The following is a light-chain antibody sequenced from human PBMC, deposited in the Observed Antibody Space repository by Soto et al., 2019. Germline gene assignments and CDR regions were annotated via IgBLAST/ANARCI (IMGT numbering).Light chain of an antibody. V-gene: IGKV1-27*01. CDR1: QAISSY. CDR3: QNYNRAPRA. Sequence: DIEMTQSPSSLSASVGDRVTITCRASQAISSYLAWYQQKPGKVPKLLIYAASTLQSGVPSRFSGSGSGTDFTLTISTLQPEDVATYYCQNYNRAPRAFGQGTKVEIK. J-gene: IGKJ1*01. CDR2: AAS.